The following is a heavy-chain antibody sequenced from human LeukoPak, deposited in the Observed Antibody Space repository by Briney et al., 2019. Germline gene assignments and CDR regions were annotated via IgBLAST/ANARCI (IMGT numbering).Heavy chain of an antibody. CDR3: ARVRGKRYFDWLLPFDY. J-gene: IGHJ4*02. CDR1: GYTLTGYY. V-gene: IGHV1-2*02. CDR2: INPNSGGT. D-gene: IGHD3-9*01. Sequence: ASVKVSCKASGYTLTGYYMHWVRQAPGQGLEWMGWINPNSGGTNYAQKFQGRVTMTRDTSISTAYMELSRLRSDDTAVYYCARVRGKRYFDWLLPFDYWGQGTLVTVSS.